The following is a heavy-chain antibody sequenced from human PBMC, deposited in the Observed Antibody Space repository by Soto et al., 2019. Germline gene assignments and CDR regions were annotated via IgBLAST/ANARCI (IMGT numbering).Heavy chain of an antibody. CDR2: ISYSGSTI. V-gene: IGHV3-48*03. CDR1: GFDFDNYE. J-gene: IGHJ6*02. Sequence: GGSLRLCCAASGFDFDNYEMDWVRQAPGKGLEWISFISYSGSTIYFADSVRGRFSISRDNSKNSLFLQMSSLRAEDSAIYYCARGAGFFYGVDVWGQGPTVTVSS. CDR3: ARGAGFFYGVDV.